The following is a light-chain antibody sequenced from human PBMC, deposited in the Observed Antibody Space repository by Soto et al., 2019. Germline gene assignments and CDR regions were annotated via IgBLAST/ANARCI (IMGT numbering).Light chain of an antibody. V-gene: IGKV3-20*01. J-gene: IGKJ1*01. CDR3: QQYGSSPPWT. CDR2: GAS. Sequence: EIVLTQSPGTLSLSPGERATLSCRASQSVSRSYLAWYQQKPGQAPRLLIYGASSRATGIPDRFSGSGSGPDFPLTISRLEPEDFAVYYCQQYGSSPPWTFGQRTKVEIK. CDR1: QSVSRSY.